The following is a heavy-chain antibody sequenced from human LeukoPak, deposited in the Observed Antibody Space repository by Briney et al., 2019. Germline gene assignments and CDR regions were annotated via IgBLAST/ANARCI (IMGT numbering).Heavy chain of an antibody. V-gene: IGHV3-7*01. CDR3: VRDGDFWSAQGAFDI. D-gene: IGHD3-3*01. CDR1: GFTFSSYW. CDR2: TKQDGSEK. J-gene: IGHJ3*02. Sequence: GGSLRLSCAASGFTFSSYWMSWVRQAPGKGLEWVANTKQDGSEKYYVDSVKGRFTISRDNAKKSLYLQMNSLRAEDTAVYYCVRDGDFWSAQGAFDIWGQGTMVTVSS.